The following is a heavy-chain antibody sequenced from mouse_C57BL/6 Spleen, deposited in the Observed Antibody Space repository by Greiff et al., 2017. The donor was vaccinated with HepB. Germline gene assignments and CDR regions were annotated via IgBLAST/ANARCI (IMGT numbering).Heavy chain of an antibody. J-gene: IGHJ2*01. CDR1: GFTFSDYG. CDR2: ISSGSSTI. CDR3: ARGTTVVSHYFDY. V-gene: IGHV5-17*01. D-gene: IGHD1-1*01. Sequence: EVKVVESGGGLVKPGGSLKLSCAASGFTFSDYGMHWVRQAPEKGLEWVAYISSGSSTIYYADTVKGRFTISRDNAKNTLFLQMTSLRSEDTAMYYCARGTTVVSHYFDYWGQGTTLTVSS.